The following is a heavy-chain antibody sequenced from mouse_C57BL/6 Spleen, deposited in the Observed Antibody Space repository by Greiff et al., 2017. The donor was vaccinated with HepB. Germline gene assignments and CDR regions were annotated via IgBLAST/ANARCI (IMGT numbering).Heavy chain of an antibody. CDR1: GYAFSSYW. CDR2: IYPGDGDT. CDR3: ARDLYWGNYPYYAMDY. J-gene: IGHJ4*01. Sequence: VQLQESGAELVKPGASVKISCKASGYAFSSYWMNWVKQRPGKGLEWIGQIYPGDGDTNYNGKFKGKATLTADKSSSTAYMQLSSLTSEDSAVYFCARDLYWGNYPYYAMDYGGQGTSVTVSS. V-gene: IGHV1-80*01. D-gene: IGHD2-1*01.